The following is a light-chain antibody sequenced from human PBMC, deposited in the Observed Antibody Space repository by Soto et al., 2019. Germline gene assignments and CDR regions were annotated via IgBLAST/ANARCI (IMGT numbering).Light chain of an antibody. Sequence: YVLTQQPSASGTPGQRVIISCSGSNSNIGINYVYWYRQLPGTAPKLLIYNNNERPSGVPDRFSGSKSGTSASLAISGLRSEDEAAYYCAAWHYTPSGYVFGT. J-gene: IGLJ1*01. CDR3: AAWHYTPSGYV. CDR2: NNN. CDR1: NSNIGINY. V-gene: IGLV1-47*02.